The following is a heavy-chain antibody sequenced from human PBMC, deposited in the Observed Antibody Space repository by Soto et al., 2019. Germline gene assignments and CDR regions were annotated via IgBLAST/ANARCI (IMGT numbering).Heavy chain of an antibody. J-gene: IGHJ6*02. Sequence: SVKVSCKASGGTFSSYAISWVRQAPGQGLEWMGGIIPIFGKANYAQKFQGRVTIIADESTSTAYMELSSLRSEDTAVYYCARRGLFSHYVMDVWGQGSTVIGSS. D-gene: IGHD3-10*01. V-gene: IGHV1-69*13. CDR2: IIPIFGKA. CDR3: ARRGLFSHYVMDV. CDR1: GGTFSSYA.